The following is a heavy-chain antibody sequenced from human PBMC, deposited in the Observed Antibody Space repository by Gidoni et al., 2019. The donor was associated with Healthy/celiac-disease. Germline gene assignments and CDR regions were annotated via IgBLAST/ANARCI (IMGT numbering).Heavy chain of an antibody. CDR3: AKDISQYYYDSSGYYDY. Sequence: EVQLVESGGGLVQPGRSLRLSCAASGFTFDDYAMHWVRQAPGKGLEWVSGISWNSGSIGYADSVKGRFTISRDNAKNSLYLQMNSLRAEDTALYYCAKDISQYYYDSSGYYDYWGQGTLVTVSS. CDR2: ISWNSGSI. J-gene: IGHJ4*02. CDR1: GFTFDDYA. V-gene: IGHV3-9*01. D-gene: IGHD3-22*01.